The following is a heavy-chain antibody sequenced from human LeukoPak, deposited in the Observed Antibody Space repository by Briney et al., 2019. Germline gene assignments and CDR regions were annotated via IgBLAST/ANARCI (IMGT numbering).Heavy chain of an antibody. V-gene: IGHV3-30*18. J-gene: IGHJ6*02. CDR3: AKDKHSYGQARGSYGMDV. D-gene: IGHD5-18*01. Sequence: GGPLRLPCPPPGFPFRSYGMHWVRRAPGKGLGWVAVISYDGSNKYYADSVKGRFTISRDNSKNTLYLQMNSLRAEDTAVYYCAKDKHSYGQARGSYGMDVWGQGTTVTVSS. CDR1: GFPFRSYG. CDR2: ISYDGSNK.